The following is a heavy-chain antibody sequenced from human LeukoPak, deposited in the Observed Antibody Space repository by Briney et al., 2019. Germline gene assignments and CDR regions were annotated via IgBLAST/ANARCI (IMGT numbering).Heavy chain of an antibody. D-gene: IGHD2/OR15-2a*01. Sequence: GGSLRLSCAASGLTVTDNYFSWVRQAPGKGLEWVSVIFPDGRTYHADSVKGRFTISRDRPKNTFLLQMNSLRADDTALYHCARTNTVYGDFDYWGQGILVTVSS. V-gene: IGHV3-53*01. J-gene: IGHJ4*02. CDR3: ARTNTVYGDFDY. CDR1: GLTVTDNY. CDR2: IFPDGRT.